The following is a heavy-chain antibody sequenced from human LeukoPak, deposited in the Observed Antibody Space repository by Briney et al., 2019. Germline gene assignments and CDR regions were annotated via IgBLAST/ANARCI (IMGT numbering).Heavy chain of an antibody. V-gene: IGHV4-34*01. Sequence: GSLRLSCAASGFTVSSNYMTWVRQAPGKGLEWIGEINHSGSTNYNPSLKSRVTISVGTSKNQFSLKLSSVTAADTAVYYCARWQLVNWFDPWGQGILVTVSS. D-gene: IGHD6-13*01. CDR1: GFTVSSNY. J-gene: IGHJ5*02. CDR2: INHSGST. CDR3: ARWQLVNWFDP.